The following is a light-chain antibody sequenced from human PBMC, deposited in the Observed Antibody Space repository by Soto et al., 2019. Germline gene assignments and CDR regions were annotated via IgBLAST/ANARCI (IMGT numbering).Light chain of an antibody. CDR3: CSYAGSLSVV. J-gene: IGLJ3*02. CDR2: EVI. Sequence: QSALTQPASVSGSPGQSITVSCTGASSDVKSYDLVSWYQQHPGRAPKLMIYEVIKRPSGVSNRFSGSKSGKVASLTISGLQAGDEADYYCCSYAGSLSVVFGGGTKLTVL. V-gene: IGLV2-23*02. CDR1: SSDVKSYDL.